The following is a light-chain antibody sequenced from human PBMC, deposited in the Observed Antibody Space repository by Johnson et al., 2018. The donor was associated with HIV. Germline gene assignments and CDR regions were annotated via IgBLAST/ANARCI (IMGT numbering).Light chain of an antibody. CDR3: GTWDNSLSTGGV. Sequence: QSVLTQPPSVSAAPGQKVTISCSGSSSNIGNNYVSWYQQLPGTAPKLLIYDTYKRPSGIPDRFSGSKSGPSATLGITGLQTGDEADYYCGTWDNSLSTGGVFGTGTKVTVL. J-gene: IGLJ1*01. V-gene: IGLV1-51*01. CDR1: SSNIGNNY. CDR2: DTY.